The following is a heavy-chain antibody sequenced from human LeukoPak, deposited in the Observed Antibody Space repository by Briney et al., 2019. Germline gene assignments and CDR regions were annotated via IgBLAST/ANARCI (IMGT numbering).Heavy chain of an antibody. J-gene: IGHJ6*03. CDR2: ISWDGGST. CDR3: AKDGVAAADTYYYYYYMDV. Sequence: GGSLRLSCPASGFTFDDYALHWVRQAPGKGLEWFSLISWDGGSTYYADSVKGRFTISRDNSKNSLYLQMNSLRAEDTALYYCAKDGVAAADTYYYYYYMDVWGKGTTVTVSS. V-gene: IGHV3-43D*03. CDR1: GFTFDDYA. D-gene: IGHD6-13*01.